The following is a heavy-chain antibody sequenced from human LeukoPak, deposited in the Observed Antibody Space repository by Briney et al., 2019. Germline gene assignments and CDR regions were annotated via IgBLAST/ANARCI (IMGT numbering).Heavy chain of an antibody. D-gene: IGHD1-7*01. CDR1: GFTLSSYG. CDR2: IRYDGSHD. Sequence: GGSLRLSCAASGFTLSSYGMHWVRQAPGKGLEWVAFIRYDGSHDYYADSVKGRFTISRDNSHNMLYLQLNRLRAEDTAVYYCAKGRTELWDFDAFDIWGQGTMVTVSS. CDR3: AKGRTELWDFDAFDI. J-gene: IGHJ3*02. V-gene: IGHV3-30*02.